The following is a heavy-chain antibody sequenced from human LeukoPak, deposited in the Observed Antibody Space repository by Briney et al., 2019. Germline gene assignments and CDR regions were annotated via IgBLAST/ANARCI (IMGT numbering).Heavy chain of an antibody. Sequence: GGSLRLSCAASGFMFRDYSMSWVRQAPGKGLEWVSYISPGSIPAYADSVKGRFTISRDNAKNSVYLQMSSLRAEDTAVYYCAKADMDTACFDYWGQGTVVTVSS. D-gene: IGHD5-18*01. V-gene: IGHV3-48*01. CDR3: AKADMDTACFDY. CDR2: ISPGSIPA. J-gene: IGHJ4*02. CDR1: GFMFRDYS.